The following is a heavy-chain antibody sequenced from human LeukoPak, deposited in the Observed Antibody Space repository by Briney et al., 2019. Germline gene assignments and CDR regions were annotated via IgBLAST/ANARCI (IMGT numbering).Heavy chain of an antibody. CDR2: ISGSGGST. CDR1: GFTFSSYT. Sequence: PGGSLRLSCAASGFTFSSYTMSWVRQAPGKGLEWASAISGSGGSTYYADSVKGRFTISRDNSKNTLYLQMNSLRAEDTAVYYCAKDLHGDYAHVSYWGQGTLVTVSS. CDR3: AKDLHGDYAHVSY. J-gene: IGHJ4*02. V-gene: IGHV3-23*01. D-gene: IGHD4-17*01.